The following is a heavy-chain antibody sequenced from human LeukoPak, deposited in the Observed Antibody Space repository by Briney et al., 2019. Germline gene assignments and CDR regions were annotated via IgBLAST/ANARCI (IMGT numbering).Heavy chain of an antibody. V-gene: IGHV4-61*02. Sequence: SETLSLTCTVSGGSISSGSYYWSWIRQPAGKGLEWIGRIYTSGSTNYNPSLKSRVTISVDTSKNQFSLKLSSVTAADTAVYYCARNRYSSSSYPYPTNFDYWGQGTLVTVSS. CDR2: IYTSGST. CDR3: ARNRYSSSSYPYPTNFDY. D-gene: IGHD6-6*01. J-gene: IGHJ4*02. CDR1: GGSISSGSYY.